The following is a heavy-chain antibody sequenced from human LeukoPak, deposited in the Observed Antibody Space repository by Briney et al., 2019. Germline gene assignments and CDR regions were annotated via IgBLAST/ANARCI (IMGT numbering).Heavy chain of an antibody. Sequence: SGGSLRLSCAASGFTFSSYSMHWVRQAPGKGLEYVSPISSNGDSTYYGNSVKGRFTISRDNSKNTLYLKMGSLRAEDMDVYYCARAMIGRGYSSRWTPNDAFDIWGQGTMVTVSS. J-gene: IGHJ3*02. CDR2: ISSNGDST. D-gene: IGHD6-13*01. CDR3: ARAMIGRGYSSRWTPNDAFDI. CDR1: GFTFSSYS. V-gene: IGHV3-64*01.